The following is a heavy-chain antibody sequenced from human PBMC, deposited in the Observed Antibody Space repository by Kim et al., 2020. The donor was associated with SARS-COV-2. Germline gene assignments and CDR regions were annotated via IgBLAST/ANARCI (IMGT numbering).Heavy chain of an antibody. V-gene: IGHV4-59*01. CDR2: IYYSGST. J-gene: IGHJ2*01. CDR1: GGSISSYY. CDR3: ASASYDSRGRPTWYFDL. D-gene: IGHD3-22*01. Sequence: SETLSLTCTISGGSISSYYWSWIRQPPGKGLEWIGYIYYSGSTNYNPSLKSRVTISVDTSKNQFSLKLSSVTAADTAVYYCASASYDSRGRPTWYFDLWGRGTLVTVSS.